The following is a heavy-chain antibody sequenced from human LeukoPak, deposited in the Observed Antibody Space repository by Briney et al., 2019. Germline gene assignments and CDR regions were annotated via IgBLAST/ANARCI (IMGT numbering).Heavy chain of an antibody. V-gene: IGHV4-59*01. Sequence: SETLSLTCTVSGGSISPSYWSWIRQPPGKGLEWIGYIYYTGSTNYNPSLKSRVTISVDTSKNQFSLTLSSVTAEDTAVYYCARGIVPWAYSSGQQTYYYYGMDVWGQGTTVTVSS. J-gene: IGHJ6*02. CDR3: ARGIVPWAYSSGQQTYYYYGMDV. D-gene: IGHD6-19*01. CDR1: GGSISPSY. CDR2: IYYTGST.